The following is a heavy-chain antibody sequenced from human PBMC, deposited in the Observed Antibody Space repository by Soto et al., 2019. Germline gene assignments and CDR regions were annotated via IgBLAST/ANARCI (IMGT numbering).Heavy chain of an antibody. CDR1: GGSISSYY. CDR3: ARHWDTALVTIAFDI. D-gene: IGHD5-18*01. Sequence: QVQLQESGPGLVKPSETLSLTCTVSGGSISSYYWSWIRQPPGKGLEWIGYIYYSGSTNYNPSLTGRVTISVATSKNQSSLELSSVTAANTAVYYCARHWDTALVTIAFDIWGQGTMVTVSS. J-gene: IGHJ3*02. V-gene: IGHV4-59*08. CDR2: IYYSGST.